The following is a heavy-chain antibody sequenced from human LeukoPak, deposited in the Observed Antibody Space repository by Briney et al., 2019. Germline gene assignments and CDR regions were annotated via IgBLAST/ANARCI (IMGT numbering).Heavy chain of an antibody. D-gene: IGHD3-22*01. CDR2: IYTDDI. CDR3: ARGFDGSGTFYFDF. J-gene: IGHJ4*02. CDR1: GDSINSCC. V-gene: IGHV4-4*07. Sequence: SETLSLTCTVSGDSINSCCWSWIRQSAGEGLEWIGRIYTDDIIYNPSLKSRVTISVDRSKNQLSLWLSSVTAADTAVYYCARGFDGSGTFYFDFWGQGTLVTVSS.